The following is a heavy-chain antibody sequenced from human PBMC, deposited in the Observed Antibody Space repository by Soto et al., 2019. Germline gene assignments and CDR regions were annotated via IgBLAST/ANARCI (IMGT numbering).Heavy chain of an antibody. V-gene: IGHV4-59*01. CDR2: IYYSGST. CDR3: ARVVWSGYYTEGHYFDD. J-gene: IGHJ4*02. Sequence: SETLSLTCTVSGGSISSYYWSWIRQPPGKGLEWIGYIYYSGSTNYNPSLKSRVTISVDTSKNQFSLKLSSVTAADTAVYYCARVVWSGYYTEGHYFDDGGKGTLVTVSS. D-gene: IGHD3-3*01. CDR1: GGSISSYY.